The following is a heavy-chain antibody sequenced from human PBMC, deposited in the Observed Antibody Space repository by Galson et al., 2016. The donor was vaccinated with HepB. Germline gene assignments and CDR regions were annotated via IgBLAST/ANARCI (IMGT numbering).Heavy chain of an antibody. CDR1: GFTFSSYS. D-gene: IGHD6-13*01. Sequence: SLRLSCAASGFTFSSYSMHWVRQAPGKGLEWVANIKQDGSEKYYVDSVKGRFTISRDNAKNSLYLQMNSLSAEDTAVYYCARDGAGAMRKQLVYYYYYGKDVWGQGTTVTVSS. V-gene: IGHV3-7*01. CDR2: IKQDGSEK. J-gene: IGHJ6*02. CDR3: ARDGAGAMRKQLVYYYYYGKDV.